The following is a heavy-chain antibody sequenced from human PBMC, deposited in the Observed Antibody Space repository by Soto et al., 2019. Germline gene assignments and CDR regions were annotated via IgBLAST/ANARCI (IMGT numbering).Heavy chain of an antibody. CDR2: IYHSGST. CDR3: ARFSLSYYYGMDV. Sequence: SETLSLTCAVSGGSISSSNWWSWVRQPPGKGLEWIGEIYHSGSTNYNPSLKSRVTISVDKSKTHFSLKLSSVTAADTAVYYCARFSLSYYYGMDVWGQGTTVTVSS. J-gene: IGHJ6*02. V-gene: IGHV4-4*02. CDR1: GGSISSSNW.